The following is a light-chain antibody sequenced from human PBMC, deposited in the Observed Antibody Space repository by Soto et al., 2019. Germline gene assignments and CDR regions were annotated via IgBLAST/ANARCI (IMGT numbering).Light chain of an antibody. CDR1: SSDLGGYNF. J-gene: IGLJ2*01. Sequence: QSALTQPPSASGSPGQSVTISCTGTSSDLGGYNFVSWYQQHPGKAPKLMIYEVNKRPSGVPDRFSGAKSGNTASLTVSGLQAEDEAEYYRSSYAGSTNVVFGGGTKLTVL. CDR2: EVN. V-gene: IGLV2-8*01. CDR3: SSYAGSTNVV.